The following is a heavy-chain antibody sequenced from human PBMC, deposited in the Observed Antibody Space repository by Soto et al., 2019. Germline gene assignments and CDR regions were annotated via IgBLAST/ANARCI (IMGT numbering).Heavy chain of an antibody. V-gene: IGHV5-51*01. D-gene: IGHD3-10*01. Sequence: GESLKISCKGSGYSFTSYWIGWVRQMPGKGLEWMGIIYPGDSDTRYSPSFQGQVTISADKSISTAYLQWSSLKASDTAMYYCARHARGGKWLNPKYIDYWGQGTLVTVSS. J-gene: IGHJ4*02. CDR2: IYPGDSDT. CDR1: GYSFTSYW. CDR3: ARHARGGKWLNPKYIDY.